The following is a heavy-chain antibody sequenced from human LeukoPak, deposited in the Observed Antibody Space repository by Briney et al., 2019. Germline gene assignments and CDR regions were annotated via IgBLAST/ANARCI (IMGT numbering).Heavy chain of an antibody. J-gene: IGHJ6*02. V-gene: IGHV4-59*01. CDR1: GGSISSYY. CDR2: IYYSGST. Sequence: SETLSLTCTVSGGSISSYYWSWIRQPPGKGLEWIGYIYYSGSTNYNPSLKSRVTISVDTSKNQFSLKLSSVTAADTAVYYCARGRFIDGYNLAYYYGMDVWGQGTTVTVSS. CDR3: ARGRFIDGYNLAYYYGMDV. D-gene: IGHD5-24*01.